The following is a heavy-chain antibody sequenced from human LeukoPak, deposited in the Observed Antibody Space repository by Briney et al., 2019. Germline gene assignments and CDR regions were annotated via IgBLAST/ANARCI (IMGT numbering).Heavy chain of an antibody. CDR2: IYYSGST. CDR1: GGSISSYY. Sequence: PSETLSLTCTVSGGSISSYYWSWIRQPPGKGLEWIGYIYYSGSTNYNPSLKSRVTISVDTSKNQFSLKLSSVTAADTAVYYCATHGGYSYGYVPYYYYMDVWGKGTTVTISS. J-gene: IGHJ6*03. D-gene: IGHD5-18*01. CDR3: ATHGGYSYGYVPYYYYMDV. V-gene: IGHV4-59*01.